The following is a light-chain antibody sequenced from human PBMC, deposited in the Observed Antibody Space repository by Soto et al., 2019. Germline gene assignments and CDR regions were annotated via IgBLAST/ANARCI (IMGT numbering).Light chain of an antibody. V-gene: IGKV3-15*01. Sequence: EIVMTQCPATLSVSPGERATLSCRASESIRSSLAWYQLRPGQAPRLLIYGASTRATGIPARFSGSGSGTEFTLTISSLQSEDFAVYYCQQYYNWRYTFGQGTKLEIK. J-gene: IGKJ2*01. CDR2: GAS. CDR1: ESIRSS. CDR3: QQYYNWRYT.